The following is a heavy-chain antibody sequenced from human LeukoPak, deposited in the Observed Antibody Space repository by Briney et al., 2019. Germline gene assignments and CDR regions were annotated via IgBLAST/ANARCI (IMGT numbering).Heavy chain of an antibody. V-gene: IGHV3-74*01. D-gene: IGHD6-13*01. CDR1: GFTFSSYW. CDR2: INSDGSST. Sequence: QTGGSLRLSCAASGFTFSSYWMHWVRQAPGKGLVWVSRINSDGSSTSYADSVKGRFTISRDNAKNTLYLQMNSLRAEDTAVYYCAKDNGGRGSSWGLSWFDPWGQGTLVTVSS. J-gene: IGHJ5*02. CDR3: AKDNGGRGSSWGLSWFDP.